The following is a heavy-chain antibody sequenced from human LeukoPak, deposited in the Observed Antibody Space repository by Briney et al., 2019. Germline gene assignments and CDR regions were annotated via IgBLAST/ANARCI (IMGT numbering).Heavy chain of an antibody. V-gene: IGHV4-4*09. CDR3: ARRSSSSEFDP. D-gene: IGHD6-6*01. Sequence: PSETLSLTCTVSGGSISRYYWSWIRQPPGKGLEWIGYSYTSGSTNYNPSLKSRVTISVDTSKNQFSLKLSSVTAADTAVYYCARRSSSSEFDPWGQGTLVTVSS. CDR2: SYTSGST. J-gene: IGHJ5*02. CDR1: GGSISRYY.